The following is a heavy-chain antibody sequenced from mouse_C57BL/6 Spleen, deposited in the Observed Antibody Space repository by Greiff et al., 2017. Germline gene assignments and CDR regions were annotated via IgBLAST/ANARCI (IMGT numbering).Heavy chain of an antibody. J-gene: IGHJ2*01. CDR2: IYPGDGDT. Sequence: LQESGPELVKPGASVKISCKASGYAFSSSWMNWVKQRPGKGLEWIGRIYPGDGDTNYNGKFKGKATLTADKSSSTAYMQLSSLTSEDSAVYFCAISGPEDYWGQGTTLTVSS. D-gene: IGHD3-2*02. CDR3: AISGPEDY. V-gene: IGHV1-82*01. CDR1: GYAFSSSW.